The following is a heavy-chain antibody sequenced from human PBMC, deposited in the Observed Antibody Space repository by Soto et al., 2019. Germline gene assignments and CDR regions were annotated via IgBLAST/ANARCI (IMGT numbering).Heavy chain of an antibody. J-gene: IGHJ4*02. CDR2: SSYDGRET. CDR3: ARDSGWPILNFDN. D-gene: IGHD3-10*01. V-gene: IGHV3-30*03. Sequence: PGGSLRLSCAASDFDFSSYGIHLVRQSPGKGLEWVAASSYDGRETFYADSAKGRFTVSKEMSKNTAFLQMNALRHEDTAVYFCARDSGWPILNFDNWGQGTPVTVSS. CDR1: DFDFSSYG.